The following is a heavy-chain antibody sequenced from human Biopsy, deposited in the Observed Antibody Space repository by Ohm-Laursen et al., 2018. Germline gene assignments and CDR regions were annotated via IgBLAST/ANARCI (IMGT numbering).Heavy chain of an antibody. CDR1: NVSFSSFY. Sequence: SDTLSLTCAVYNVSFSSFYWSWIRQPPGKGLEWIGEISHTGSTNYNPPLKSRVFISVDTSKNQFSLKLSSVTAADTAVYYCARGMRYCTNAVCYKSGSGSYYRYYYGMDVWGQGTTVTVSS. D-gene: IGHD2-8*01. J-gene: IGHJ6*02. CDR3: ARGMRYCTNAVCYKSGSGSYYRYYYGMDV. CDR2: ISHTGST. V-gene: IGHV4-34*01.